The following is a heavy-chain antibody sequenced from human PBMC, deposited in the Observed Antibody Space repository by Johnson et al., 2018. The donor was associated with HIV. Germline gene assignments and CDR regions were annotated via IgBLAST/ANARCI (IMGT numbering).Heavy chain of an antibody. CDR1: GFTFSSYW. Sequence: VQLVESGGGLVQPGGSLRLSCAASGFTFSSYWMSWVRQAPGKGLEWVANIKQDGSEKYYVDSVKGRFTISRDNSKNTLYLQMNSLRAEDTAVYYCARYSGSYLGHDAYDIWGQGTMVTVSS. CDR2: IKQDGSEK. J-gene: IGHJ3*02. CDR3: ARYSGSYLGHDAYDI. V-gene: IGHV3-7*04. D-gene: IGHD1-26*01.